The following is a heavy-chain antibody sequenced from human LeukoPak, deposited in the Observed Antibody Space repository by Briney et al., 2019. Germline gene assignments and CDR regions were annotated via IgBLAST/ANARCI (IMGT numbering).Heavy chain of an antibody. CDR1: GGSISSYY. D-gene: IGHD6-25*01. CDR2: FYTSGST. V-gene: IGHV4-4*07. Sequence: KPSETLSLTCTVSGGSISSYYWSWIRQPAGKGLEWFGRFYTSGSTHYNPSLKSRVTMSIDTSKNQFSLKLSSVTAADTAVYYCARDARLHYYFDYWGQGTLVTVSS. J-gene: IGHJ4*02. CDR3: ARDARLHYYFDY.